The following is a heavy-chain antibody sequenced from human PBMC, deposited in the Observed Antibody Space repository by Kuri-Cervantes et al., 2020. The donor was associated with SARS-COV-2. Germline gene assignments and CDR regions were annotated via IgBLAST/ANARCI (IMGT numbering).Heavy chain of an antibody. J-gene: IGHJ6*02. CDR1: GFTFSSYS. CDR2: ISSSSSYI. D-gene: IGHD6-19*01. Sequence: GGSLRLSCAASGFTFSSYSMNWVRQAPGKGLEWVSSISSSSSYIYYADPVKGRFTISRDNAKNSLYLQMNSLRAEDTAVYYCARDGLQESSGWYGYYYGMDVWGQGTTVTVSS. V-gene: IGHV3-21*01. CDR3: ARDGLQESSGWYGYYYGMDV.